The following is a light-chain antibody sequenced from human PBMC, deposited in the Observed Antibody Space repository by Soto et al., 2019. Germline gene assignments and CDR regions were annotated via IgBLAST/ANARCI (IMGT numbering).Light chain of an antibody. Sequence: QSALTQPPSVSGAPGQTVTISCSGGGTNIGAAYDVQWYQQFPGTAPKLLIYETRNRPSGVSDRFSGSRSGSSASLAITGLRTDDEADYYCQSYDTSLNEYVFGAGTKVTVL. J-gene: IGLJ1*01. CDR2: ETR. CDR1: GTNIGAAYD. CDR3: QSYDTSLNEYV. V-gene: IGLV1-40*01.